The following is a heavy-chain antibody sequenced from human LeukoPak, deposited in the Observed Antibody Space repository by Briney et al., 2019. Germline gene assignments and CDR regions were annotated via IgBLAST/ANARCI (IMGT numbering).Heavy chain of an antibody. CDR2: ISAYNGNT. V-gene: IGHV1-18*01. J-gene: IGHJ6*03. D-gene: IGHD1-1*01. Sequence: GASVKVSCKASGYTFTSYGISWVRQAPGQGRECMGWISAYNGNTNYAQKLQGRVTMTTDTSTSTAYMELRSLRSDHTAVYYCARERRAYYYYMDVWGKGTTVTVSS. CDR1: GYTFTSYG. CDR3: ARERRAYYYYMDV.